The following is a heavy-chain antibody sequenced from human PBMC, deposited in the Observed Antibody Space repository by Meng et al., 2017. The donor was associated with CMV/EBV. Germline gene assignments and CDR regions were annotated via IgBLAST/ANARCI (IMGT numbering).Heavy chain of an antibody. CDR3: ARIGERWFDP. CDR2: ISSSSSYI. V-gene: IGHV3-21*01. CDR1: GFTFSSYS. Sequence: GESLKISCAASGFTFSSYSMNWVRQAPGKGLEWVSSISSSSSYIYYADSVKGRFTISRDNAKNSLYLQMNSLRAEDTAVYYCARIGERWFDPWGQGTLVTVSS. J-gene: IGHJ5*02.